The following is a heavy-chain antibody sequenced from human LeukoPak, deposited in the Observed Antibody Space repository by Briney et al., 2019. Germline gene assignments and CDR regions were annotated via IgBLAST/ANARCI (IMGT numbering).Heavy chain of an antibody. CDR3: ARAGDSADFDY. V-gene: IGHV4-30-2*01. J-gene: IGHJ4*02. D-gene: IGHD5-12*01. Sequence: SQTLSLTCAVSGGSISSGGYSWSWIRQPPGKGLEWIGYIYHSGSTYYNPSLKSRVTISVDRSRNQFSLKLNSVTAADTAVYYCARAGDSADFDYWGQGTLVTVSS. CDR1: GGSISSGGYS. CDR2: IYHSGST.